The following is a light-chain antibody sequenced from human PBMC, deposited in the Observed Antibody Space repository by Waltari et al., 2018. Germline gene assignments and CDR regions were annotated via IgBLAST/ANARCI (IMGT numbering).Light chain of an antibody. J-gene: IGLJ1*01. CDR2: ECR. CDR1: RSDVGGYNY. CDR3: SSYTSSSTLKV. Sequence: QSALTQPASVCGSPGQSITISCTGTRSDVGGYNYVSWYQQHPGKAPKLMIYECRNRPSGVSNRFSGSKSGNTASLTISGLQAEDEADYYCSSYTSSSTLKVFGTGTKVTVL. V-gene: IGLV2-14*01.